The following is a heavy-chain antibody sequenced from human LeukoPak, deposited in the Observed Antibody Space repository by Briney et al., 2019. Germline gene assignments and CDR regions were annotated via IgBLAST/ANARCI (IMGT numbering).Heavy chain of an antibody. D-gene: IGHD6-13*01. J-gene: IGHJ4*02. Sequence: SETLSLTCTVSGGSISSGDYYWTWIRQHPGKGLEWIGYIYYSGSTYYNPSLKSRVTISVDTSKNQFSLKLSSVTAADTAVYYCARGYSSSWYAYYFDYWGQGTLVTVSS. CDR2: IYYSGST. V-gene: IGHV4-31*03. CDR3: ARGYSSSWYAYYFDY. CDR1: GGSISSGDYY.